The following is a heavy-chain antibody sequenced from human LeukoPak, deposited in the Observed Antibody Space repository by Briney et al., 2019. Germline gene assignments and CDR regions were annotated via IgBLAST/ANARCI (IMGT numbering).Heavy chain of an antibody. J-gene: IGHJ4*02. CDR2: ISSSGSTI. D-gene: IGHD3-10*01. CDR1: GFTFSDYY. Sequence: PGGSLRLSCAASGFTFSDYYMSWIRQAPGKGLGWVSYISSSGSTIYYADSVKGRFTISRDNAKNSLYLQMNSLRAEDTAVYYCAITLLWFGELSGPYFDYWGQGTLVTVSS. CDR3: AITLLWFGELSGPYFDY. V-gene: IGHV3-11*01.